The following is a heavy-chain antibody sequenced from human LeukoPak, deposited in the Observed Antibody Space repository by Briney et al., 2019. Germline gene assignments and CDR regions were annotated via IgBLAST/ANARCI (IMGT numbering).Heavy chain of an antibody. J-gene: IGHJ5*02. V-gene: IGHV1-3*01. CDR3: ARAYNSGYSYGSIWFDP. CDR1: GYTFTSYA. CDR2: INAGNGNT. Sequence: ASVKVSCKASGYTFTSYAMHWVRQAPGQRLEWMGWINAGNGNTKYSQKFQGRVTITRDTSASTAYMELSSLRSEDTAVYYCARAYNSGYSYGSIWFDPWGQGTLVTVSS. D-gene: IGHD5-18*01.